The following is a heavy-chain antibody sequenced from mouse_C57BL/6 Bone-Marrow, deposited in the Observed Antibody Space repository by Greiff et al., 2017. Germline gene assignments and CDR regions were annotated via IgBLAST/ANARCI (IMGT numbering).Heavy chain of an antibody. V-gene: IGHV5-6*01. CDR1: GFTFSSYG. Sequence: EVTVVESGGDLVKPGGSLKLSCAASGFTFSSYGMSWVRQTPDKRLEWVATISSGGSYNYYPDSVKGRFTISRDNAKNTLYLQMSSLKSEDTAMYYCARPYGSSLAWFAYWGQGTLVTVSA. D-gene: IGHD1-1*01. CDR3: ARPYGSSLAWFAY. J-gene: IGHJ3*01. CDR2: ISSGGSYN.